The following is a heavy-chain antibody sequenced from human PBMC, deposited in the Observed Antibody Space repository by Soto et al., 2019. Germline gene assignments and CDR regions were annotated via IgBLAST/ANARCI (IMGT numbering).Heavy chain of an antibody. J-gene: IGHJ4*02. CDR1: GFTFSNYA. Sequence: EVQLLESGGGLVQPGGSLRLSCAASGFTFSNYAMNCVRQAPGKGLEWVSTISGSGSSPYYADSVKGRFTISRDNSKNTLYLQMDSLRAGDSAIYYCAKEGTSGLYFFDYWGQGTLVTVSS. D-gene: IGHD6-19*01. V-gene: IGHV3-23*01. CDR2: ISGSGSSP. CDR3: AKEGTSGLYFFDY.